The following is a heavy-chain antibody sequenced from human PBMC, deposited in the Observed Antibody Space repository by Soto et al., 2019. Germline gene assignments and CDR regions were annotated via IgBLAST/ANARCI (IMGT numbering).Heavy chain of an antibody. J-gene: IGHJ4*01. Sequence: PSETLSLTCTLAGNSIRYYYWRWVLQPPGKGLKYIGYIFYSGSTTYNASFKSRVAISVDTSRSQFALKLRSVTAADTATYYCARLKRGYSYGSIIDLWGRGTRVIVSS. CDR3: ARLKRGYSYGSIIDL. CDR2: IFYSGST. CDR1: GNSIRYYY. V-gene: IGHV4-59*01. D-gene: IGHD5-18*01.